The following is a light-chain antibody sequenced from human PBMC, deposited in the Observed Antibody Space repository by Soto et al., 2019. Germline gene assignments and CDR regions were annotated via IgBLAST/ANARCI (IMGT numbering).Light chain of an antibody. CDR3: QHRGNWPPS. CDR1: QSVSRY. CDR2: DAS. Sequence: IVLTQSPATLSLSPGERATLSCRASQSVSRYLVWYQQKPGQAPRLLISDASNRATGIPARFSGSGSGTAFTPTISSLETEDFTVYYCQHRGNWPPSFGQGTKLQIK. J-gene: IGKJ2*01. V-gene: IGKV3-11*01.